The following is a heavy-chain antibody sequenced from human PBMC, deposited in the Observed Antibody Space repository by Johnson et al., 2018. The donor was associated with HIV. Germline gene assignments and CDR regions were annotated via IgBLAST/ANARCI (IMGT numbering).Heavy chain of an antibody. Sequence: QVQLVESGGGVVQPGGSLRLSCAASGFTFSDYYMSWIRQAPGKWLEWVSYISSSGSTIYYADSVKGRFTISRDNAKNTLYLEINGLRADDTAVYYCARGTIFGEVDAFDIWGQGTVVTISS. J-gene: IGHJ3*02. CDR1: GFTFSDYY. CDR2: ISSSGSTI. CDR3: ARGTIFGEVDAFDI. V-gene: IGHV3-11*04. D-gene: IGHD3-3*01.